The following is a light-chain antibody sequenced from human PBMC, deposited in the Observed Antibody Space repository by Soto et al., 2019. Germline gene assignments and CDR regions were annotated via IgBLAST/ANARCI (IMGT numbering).Light chain of an antibody. CDR2: GDS. Sequence: QSVLTQPPSVSGAPGQRVTISCTGSSSNIGAGYHVHWYQQLPGAAPKLLIFGDSNRPSGVPDRFSGSKSGTSASLAITGLQADDEADYHCATWDDSLNGVVFGGGTKLTVL. V-gene: IGLV1-40*01. CDR1: SSNIGAGYH. CDR3: ATWDDSLNGVV. J-gene: IGLJ2*01.